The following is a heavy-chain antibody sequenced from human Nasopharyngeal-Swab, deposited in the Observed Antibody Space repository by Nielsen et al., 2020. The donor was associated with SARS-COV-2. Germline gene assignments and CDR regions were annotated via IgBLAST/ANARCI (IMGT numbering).Heavy chain of an antibody. V-gene: IGHV1-8*01. CDR2: ISPNSGFT. J-gene: IGHJ1*01. D-gene: IGHD3-10*01. Sequence: ASVKVSCKASGYPFPDFDVNWVRQATGQGLEWMGWISPNSGFTGYAEKFEGRVTMTRNIATNTVYLELTSLGFEDTAVYYCARGLGAPSSVWHWGPGTQVTVSS. CDR1: GYPFPDFD. CDR3: ARGLGAPSSVWH.